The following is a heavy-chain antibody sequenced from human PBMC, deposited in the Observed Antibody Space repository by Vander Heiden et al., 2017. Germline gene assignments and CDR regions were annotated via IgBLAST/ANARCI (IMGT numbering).Heavy chain of an antibody. CDR2: IYPKSGDK. CDR1: GYTFTDYY. D-gene: IGHD3-3*02. V-gene: IGHV1-2*02. J-gene: IGHJ4*02. CDR3: ARDFSREVGY. Sequence: QVQLAQSGAEVQNPGASVKVSCKAFGYTFTDYYVHGVRQAPGQAHEWMGWIYPKSGDKKYAQKFQGRFTMTRDTSISTLYMELSSLTSDDTAVYYCARDFSREVGYWGQGTLVTVSS.